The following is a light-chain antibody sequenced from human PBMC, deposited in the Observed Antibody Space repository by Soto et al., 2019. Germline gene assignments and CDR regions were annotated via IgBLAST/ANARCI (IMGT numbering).Light chain of an antibody. V-gene: IGLV2-8*01. CDR3: CSYAGSNSLI. CDR1: ISDVAGYNS. CDR2: DVT. J-gene: IGLJ2*01. Sequence: QSALTQPPSASGSPGQSVTISCTGTISDVAGYNSVSWYQHHPGKAPKLMIYDVTKRPSGVPDRFSGSKSGNTASLTVSGLQAEDEADYCCCSYAGSNSLIFGGGTKLTVL.